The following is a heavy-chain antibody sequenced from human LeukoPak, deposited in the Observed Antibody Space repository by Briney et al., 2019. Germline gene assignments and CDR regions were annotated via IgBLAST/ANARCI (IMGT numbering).Heavy chain of an antibody. CDR1: GFTFSSYA. CDR3: ARVGTGGTYLPWGAFDL. D-gene: IGHD1-26*01. V-gene: IGHV3-64*01. J-gene: IGHJ3*01. Sequence: GGSLRLSCAASGFTFSSYAMHWVRQAPGKGLEYVSVISSNGASTYYANSVKGRFTISRDNSKNTLYLQMGSLRTEDTAVYFCARVGTGGTYLPWGAFDLWGQGTMVTVSS. CDR2: ISSNGAST.